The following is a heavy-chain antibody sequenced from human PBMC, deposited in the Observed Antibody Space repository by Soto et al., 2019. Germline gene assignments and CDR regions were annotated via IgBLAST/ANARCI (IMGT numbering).Heavy chain of an antibody. Sequence: QITLNESGPTVVKPAEPLTLTCTFSGFSLTTSGVGVGWIRQSPGKAPEWLALIYWDDDKRYSASLKSRLTITKEPSKNRVVPMMASVDPSYTATYYCAHRILRTVFGLVTTTAIYFDFWGQGTPLVVSS. V-gene: IGHV2-5*02. CDR3: AHRILRTVFGLVTTTAIYFDF. CDR1: GFSLTTSGVG. CDR2: IYWDDDK. J-gene: IGHJ4*02. D-gene: IGHD3-3*01.